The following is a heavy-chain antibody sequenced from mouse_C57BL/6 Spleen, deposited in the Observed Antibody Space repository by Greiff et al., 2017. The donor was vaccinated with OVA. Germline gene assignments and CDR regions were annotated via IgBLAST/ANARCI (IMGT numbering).Heavy chain of an antibody. CDR1: GYTFTDYE. CDR2: IDPETGGT. CDR3: TSEGDYDGYGD. D-gene: IGHD2-3*01. Sequence: QVQLKESGAELVRPGASVTLSCKASGYTFTDYEMHWVKQTPVHGLEWIGAIDPETGGTAYNQKFKGKAILTADKSSSTAYMELRSLKSEDSAYYYCTSEGDYDGYGDWGQGTTLTVSS. V-gene: IGHV1-15*01. J-gene: IGHJ2*01.